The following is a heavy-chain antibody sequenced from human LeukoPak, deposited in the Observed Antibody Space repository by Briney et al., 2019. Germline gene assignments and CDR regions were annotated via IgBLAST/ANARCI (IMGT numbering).Heavy chain of an antibody. CDR3: ARFLDYYDSSYFDY. D-gene: IGHD3-22*01. J-gene: IGHJ4*02. V-gene: IGHV4-39*01. CDR1: GGSISSSRYY. Sequence: YPSKTLSLTCTVSGGSISSSRYYWGWIRQPPGKGLEWIGSIYYSGSTYYNPSLKSRVTISVDTSKNQFSLKLSSVTAADTAVYYCARFLDYYDSSYFDYWGQGTLVTVSS. CDR2: IYYSGST.